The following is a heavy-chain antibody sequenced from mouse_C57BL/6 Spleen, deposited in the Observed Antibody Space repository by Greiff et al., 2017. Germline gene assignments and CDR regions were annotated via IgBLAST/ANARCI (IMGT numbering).Heavy chain of an antibody. CDR3: AREGNYDD. Sequence: EVQVVESGGGLVKPGGSLKLSCAASGFTFSDYGMHWVRQAPEKGLEWVAYISSGSSTIYYAETVKGRITISEDNAKNTLFLQMTSLRSEDTPMYCCAREGNYDDWGQGTTLTVAS. J-gene: IGHJ2*01. V-gene: IGHV5-17*01. CDR2: ISSGSSTI. D-gene: IGHD2-1*01. CDR1: GFTFSDYG.